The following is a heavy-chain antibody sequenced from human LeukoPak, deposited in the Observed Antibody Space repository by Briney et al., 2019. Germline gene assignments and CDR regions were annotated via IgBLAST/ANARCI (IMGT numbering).Heavy chain of an antibody. CDR3: ARDVQSGSLDP. V-gene: IGHV3-30*04. CDR2: VLYDGSDQ. Sequence: GGSLRLSCTASVFTFSSYTMHWVRQAPGKGREWVAFVLYDGSDQYYADSVQGRFTISRDNSKNTVYLQMNSLTVEDTAVYYCARDVQSGSLDPWGQGPLVTVSS. CDR1: VFTFSSYT. J-gene: IGHJ5*02. D-gene: IGHD3-3*01.